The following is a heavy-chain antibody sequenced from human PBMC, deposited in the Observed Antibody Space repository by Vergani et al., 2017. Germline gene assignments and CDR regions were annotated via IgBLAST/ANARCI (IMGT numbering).Heavy chain of an antibody. CDR3: ARLTLRGCFDY. CDR2: IYYSGST. J-gene: IGHJ4*02. D-gene: IGHD3-10*01. CDR1: GFTFSSYW. Sequence: VQLVESGGGLVQPGGSLRLSCAASGFTFSSYWMSWVRQAPGKGLEWIGSIYYSGSTYYNPSLKSRVTISVDTSKNQFSLKLSSVTAADTAVYYCARLTLRGCFDYWGQGTLVTVSS. V-gene: IGHV4-39*01.